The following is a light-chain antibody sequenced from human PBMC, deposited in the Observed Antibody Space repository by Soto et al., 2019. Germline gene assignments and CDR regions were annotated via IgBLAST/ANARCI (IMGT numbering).Light chain of an antibody. Sequence: EILMTQSPATLSVSPGERATLSCRASQSVGINLACYQQKPGQAPGLLIYGASTRATGIPARFSGSGSGTDFTLTISRLEPEDFAVYYCQQYGNSPQTFGQGTKVDIK. CDR1: QSVGIN. V-gene: IGKV3-15*01. J-gene: IGKJ1*01. CDR3: QQYGNSPQT. CDR2: GAS.